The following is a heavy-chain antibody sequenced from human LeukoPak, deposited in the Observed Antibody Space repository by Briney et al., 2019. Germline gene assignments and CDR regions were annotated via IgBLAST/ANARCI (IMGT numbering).Heavy chain of an antibody. CDR2: IYPGDSDT. CDR1: GYSFTSYW. CDR3: ARSDVVVIPAAPEVFDI. Sequence: GESLKISCKGSGYSFTSYWIGWVRQMPGKGLEWMGIIYPGDSDTRYSPSFQGQVTISADTSISTAYLRWGSLKASDTAMYYCARSDVVVIPAAPEVFDIWGQGTMVTVSS. J-gene: IGHJ3*02. V-gene: IGHV5-51*01. D-gene: IGHD2-2*01.